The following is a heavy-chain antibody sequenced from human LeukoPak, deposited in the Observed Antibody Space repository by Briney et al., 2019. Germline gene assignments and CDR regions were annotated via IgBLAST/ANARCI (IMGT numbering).Heavy chain of an antibody. Sequence: GESLKISCKGSGYSFSNYWIGWVRQMPGKGLEWMGIIYPGDSDTRYSPSFEGQVTISAVRSSSTAYLQWSSLKASDSGMYYCARREGDGMDVWGQGTTVTVSS. V-gene: IGHV5-51*01. CDR1: GYSFSNYW. D-gene: IGHD1-26*01. J-gene: IGHJ6*02. CDR3: ARREGDGMDV. CDR2: IYPGDSDT.